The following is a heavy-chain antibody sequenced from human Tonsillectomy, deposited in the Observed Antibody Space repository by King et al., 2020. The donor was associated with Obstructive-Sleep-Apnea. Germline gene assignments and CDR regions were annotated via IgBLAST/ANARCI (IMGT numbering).Heavy chain of an antibody. D-gene: IGHD6-6*01. J-gene: IGHJ4*02. CDR3: ASGYSSSSRGLDYFDY. V-gene: IGHV1-2*04. CDR1: GYTFTDYY. CDR2: INPNSGGT. Sequence: VQLVESGAEVKKTGASVKVSCKASGYTFTDYYIHWVRQAPGQGLEWMGWINPNSGGTSYAQNFQGWVTMTRDTFISTAYMELSRLRSDDTAVYYCASGYSSSSRGLDYFDYWGQGTLVTVSS.